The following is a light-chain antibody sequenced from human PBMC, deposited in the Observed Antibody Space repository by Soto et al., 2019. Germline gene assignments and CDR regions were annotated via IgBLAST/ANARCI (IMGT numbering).Light chain of an antibody. CDR2: EVI. Sequence: QSALTQPPSASGSPGQSVAISCTGTSSDVGANNYVSWYQQHPGKAPKLIIYEVIKRPSGVPDRFSGSKSGNTASLTVSGLQAEDEADYYCTSYGGSRVFGGGTKLTVL. V-gene: IGLV2-8*01. CDR3: TSYGGSRV. CDR1: SSDVGANNY. J-gene: IGLJ3*02.